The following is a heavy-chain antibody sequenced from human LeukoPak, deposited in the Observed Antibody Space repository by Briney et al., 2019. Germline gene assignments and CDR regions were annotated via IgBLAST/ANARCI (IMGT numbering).Heavy chain of an antibody. J-gene: IGHJ4*02. CDR3: ARIPLGATTDY. Sequence: GASVKVSCRASGYTFTSYYMHWVRQAPGQGLEWMGIINPSGGSTSYAQKFQGRVTMTRDTSTSTVYMELSSLRSEDTAVYYCARIPLGATTDYWGQGTLVTVSS. V-gene: IGHV1-46*01. CDR2: INPSGGST. D-gene: IGHD1-26*01. CDR1: GYTFTSYY.